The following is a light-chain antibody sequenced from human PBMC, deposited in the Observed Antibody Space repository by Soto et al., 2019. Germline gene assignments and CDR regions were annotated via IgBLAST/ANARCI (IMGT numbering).Light chain of an antibody. CDR2: YIS. CDR3: QQHNQWPIT. V-gene: IGKV3D-15*01. J-gene: IGKJ5*01. CDR1: HSVGNY. Sequence: EIVMTQSPAAVSVSQGERASLSFWASHSVGNYLACYQQKPGQAPRLLIYYISTRATGIPARFSGSGSGTEFTLTISSLQSEDFAVYYCQQHNQWPITFGQGTRPEI.